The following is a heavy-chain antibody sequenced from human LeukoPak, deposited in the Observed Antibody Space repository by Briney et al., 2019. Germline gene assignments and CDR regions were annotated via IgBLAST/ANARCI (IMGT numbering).Heavy chain of an antibody. CDR3: AKGEADLDY. Sequence: GGSLRLSCASSGFTFSSYAMSWVRQAPGKGLEWVSTIGGTGVRTYYADSVKGRFTISRDNSKNTLYLQMNSLRAEDTAVYYCAKGEADLDYWGQGILVTVSS. D-gene: IGHD1-26*01. V-gene: IGHV3-23*01. CDR1: GFTFSSYA. CDR2: IGGTGVRT. J-gene: IGHJ4*02.